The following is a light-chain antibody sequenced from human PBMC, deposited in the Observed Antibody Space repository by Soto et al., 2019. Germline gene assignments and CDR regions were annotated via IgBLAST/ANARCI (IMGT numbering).Light chain of an antibody. Sequence: QSVLTQPASVSGSPGQSITIPCSGRSSDLGGLKYVSWYQQHPGKVPKLIIYKVDNRPSGISDRFSASKSGNTASLTISGLQAEDEAHYYCSSYTTVPSPQWVFAGGTKLTVL. CDR1: SSDLGGLKY. J-gene: IGLJ3*02. CDR3: SSYTTVPSPQWV. CDR2: KVD. V-gene: IGLV2-14*01.